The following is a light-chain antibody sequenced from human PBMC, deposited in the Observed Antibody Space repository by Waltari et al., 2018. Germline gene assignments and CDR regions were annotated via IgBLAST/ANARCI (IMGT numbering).Light chain of an antibody. CDR1: QSISSY. V-gene: IGKV1-39*01. CDR3: QQSYSTLLT. Sequence: DIQMTQSPSSLSASVGDRVTITCRASQSISSYLNWYQQKPGKAPKLLIYAASSLQSGVPSRFSGSGSGTDFTLTISSLQPEDFATYYCQQSYSTLLTFG. J-gene: IGKJ3*01. CDR2: AAS.